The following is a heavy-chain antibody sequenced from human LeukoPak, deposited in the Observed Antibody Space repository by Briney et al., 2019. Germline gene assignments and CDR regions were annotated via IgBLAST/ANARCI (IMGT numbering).Heavy chain of an antibody. Sequence: TLSLTCTVSGGSISSGSYYWSWIRQPAGKGLEWIGRIYTSGSTNYNPSLKSRVTISVDTSKNQFSLKLSSVTAADTAVYYCARDAAVAGTSGWFDPWGQGTLVTVSS. CDR1: GGSISSGSYY. J-gene: IGHJ5*02. CDR2: IYTSGST. D-gene: IGHD6-19*01. V-gene: IGHV4-61*02. CDR3: ARDAAVAGTSGWFDP.